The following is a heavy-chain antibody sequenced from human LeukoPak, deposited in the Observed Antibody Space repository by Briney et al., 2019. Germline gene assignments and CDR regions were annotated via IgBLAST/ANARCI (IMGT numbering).Heavy chain of an antibody. CDR1: GFTFSEYT. CDR3: ARGRSDSGAYCYFGS. V-gene: IGHV3-30*03. Sequence: TGGSLRLSCAASGFTFSEYTMQWVRQAPRKGLEWVAVISHDGREIYYADSVKGRFTISRDDSMSTMYLQMNSLRAEDTALYYCARGRSDSGAYCYFGSWGQGTPVTVSS. CDR2: ISHDGREI. J-gene: IGHJ4*02. D-gene: IGHD3-22*01.